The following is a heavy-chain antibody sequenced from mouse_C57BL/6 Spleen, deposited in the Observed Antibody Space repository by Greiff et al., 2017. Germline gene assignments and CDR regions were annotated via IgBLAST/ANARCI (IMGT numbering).Heavy chain of an antibody. V-gene: IGHV5-4*01. Sequence: VQLKESGGGLVKPGGSLKLSCAASGFTFSSYAMSWVRQTPEKRLEWVATISDGGSYTYYPDNVKGRFTISRDNAKNNLYLQMSHLKSEDTAMYYCARDLTVVAPFAYWGQGTLVTVSA. CDR2: ISDGGSYT. D-gene: IGHD1-1*01. CDR1: GFTFSSYA. J-gene: IGHJ3*01. CDR3: ARDLTVVAPFAY.